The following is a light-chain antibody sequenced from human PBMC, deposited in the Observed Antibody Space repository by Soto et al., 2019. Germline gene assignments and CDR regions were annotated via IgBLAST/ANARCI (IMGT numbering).Light chain of an antibody. CDR2: GAS. V-gene: IGKV3-15*01. J-gene: IGKJ1*01. CDR3: HQYNNWWT. Sequence: ELVMTQSPSTLSVSPGERATLSCRASQSVSSNLAWYQQKPGQAPRPLIYGASTRATGIPARFSGSGSGTEFTLTISSLQSEDFAVYYCHQYNNWWTFGQGTKVEIK. CDR1: QSVSSN.